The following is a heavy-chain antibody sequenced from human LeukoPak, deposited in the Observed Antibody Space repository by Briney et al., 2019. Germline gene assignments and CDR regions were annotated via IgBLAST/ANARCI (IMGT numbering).Heavy chain of an antibody. CDR1: GGSISSGSYY. CDR3: ARDRLDYDFWSGYYYYGMDV. Sequence: SETLSLTCTVSGGSISSGSYYWSWIRQPAGKGLEWIGRIYTSGSTNYNPSLTSRVTISVDTSKNQFSLKLSSVTAADTAVYYCARDRLDYDFWSGYYYYGMDVWGQGTTVTVSS. D-gene: IGHD3-3*01. V-gene: IGHV4-61*02. CDR2: IYTSGST. J-gene: IGHJ6*02.